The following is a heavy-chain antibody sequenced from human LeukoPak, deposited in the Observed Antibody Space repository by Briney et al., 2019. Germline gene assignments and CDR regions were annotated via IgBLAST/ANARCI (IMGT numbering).Heavy chain of an antibody. Sequence: GGSLRLSCAASGFTFSTFAMNWVRRAPGEGLEWVSSINARDSTYYADPVKGRFTISRDNSKNTLYLQMNSLRAEDTAVYFCAKSGSSYYSYYYMDVWGKGTTVTVSS. V-gene: IGHV3-23*01. CDR1: GFTFSTFA. D-gene: IGHD2-15*01. CDR3: AKSGSSYYSYYYMDV. J-gene: IGHJ6*03. CDR2: INARDST.